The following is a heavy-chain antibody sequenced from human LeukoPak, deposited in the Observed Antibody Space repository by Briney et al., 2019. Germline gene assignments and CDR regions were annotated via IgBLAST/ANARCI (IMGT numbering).Heavy chain of an antibody. J-gene: IGHJ6*03. CDR3: ARTGLYSSGWYDTYYYYYMDV. V-gene: IGHV1-18*01. D-gene: IGHD6-19*01. CDR1: GYTFTSYG. CDR2: ISAYNGNT. Sequence: GAAVKVSCKASGYTFTSYGISWVRQAPGQGLEWMGWISAYNGNTNYAQKLQGRVTMTTDTSTSTAYMELRSLRSDDTAVYYCARTGLYSSGWYDTYYYYYMDVWGKGTTVTVSS.